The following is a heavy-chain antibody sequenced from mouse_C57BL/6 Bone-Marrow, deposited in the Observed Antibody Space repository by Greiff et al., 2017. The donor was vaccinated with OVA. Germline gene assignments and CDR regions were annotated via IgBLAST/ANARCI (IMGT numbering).Heavy chain of an antibody. CDR3: ARRHYGSTYYYAMDY. V-gene: IGHV1-53*01. J-gene: IGHJ4*01. CDR1: GYTFTSYW. CDR2: INPSNGGT. D-gene: IGHD1-1*01. Sequence: QVQLKQPGTELVKPGASVKLSCKASGYTFTSYWMHWVKQRPGQGLEWIGNINPSNGGTNYNEKFKSKATLSVDKSSSTAYMQLSSLTSEDSAVYYCARRHYGSTYYYAMDYWGQGTSVTVSS.